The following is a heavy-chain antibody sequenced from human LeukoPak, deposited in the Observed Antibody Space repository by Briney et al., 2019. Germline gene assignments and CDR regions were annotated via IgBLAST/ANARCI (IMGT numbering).Heavy chain of an antibody. CDR2: INAGNGNT. D-gene: IGHD6-13*01. V-gene: IGHV1-3*01. Sequence: ASVKVSCKASGYTFTSYAMHWVRQAPGQRLEWMGWINAGNGNTKYSQKFQGRVTITRDTSASTAYMELSSLRSEDTPVYYCARQDSSWGFIDYWGQGTLVTVSS. J-gene: IGHJ4*02. CDR1: GYTFTSYA. CDR3: ARQDSSWGFIDY.